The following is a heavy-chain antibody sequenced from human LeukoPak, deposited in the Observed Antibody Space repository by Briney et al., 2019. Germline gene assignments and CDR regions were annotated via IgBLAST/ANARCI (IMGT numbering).Heavy chain of an antibody. D-gene: IGHD3-10*02. CDR2: ISYDGSDK. J-gene: IGHJ6*04. Sequence: GGSLRLSCAASGFTFSTYAMHWVRQAPGKGLEWVAVISYDGSDKYYAESVKGRITISRDNSKNTLYLQMNSLRAEDTAVYYCAELGITMIGGVWGKGTTVTISS. V-gene: IGHV3-30*04. CDR1: GFTFSTYA. CDR3: AELGITMIGGV.